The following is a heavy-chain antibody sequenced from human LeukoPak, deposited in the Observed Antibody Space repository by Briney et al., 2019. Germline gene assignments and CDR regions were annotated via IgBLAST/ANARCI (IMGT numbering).Heavy chain of an antibody. D-gene: IGHD5-12*01. CDR3: ARGVRGYPFDY. J-gene: IGHJ4*02. Sequence: PSETLSLTCTVSGGSISSYYWSWIRQPPGKGLEWIGYIYYSGSTNYNPSLKSRVTISVDTSKNQFSLKLSSVTAADTAVYYCARGVRGYPFDYWGQGTLVTVSS. CDR2: IYYSGST. CDR1: GGSISSYY. V-gene: IGHV4-59*01.